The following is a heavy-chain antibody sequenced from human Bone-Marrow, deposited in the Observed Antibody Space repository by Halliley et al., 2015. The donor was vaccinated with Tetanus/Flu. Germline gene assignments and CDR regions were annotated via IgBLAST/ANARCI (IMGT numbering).Heavy chain of an antibody. Sequence: AFMWYDENNKKYADSVRGRFTVTRDKSKNTFYLQMNSLRVEDTSVYYCAREKDDHWWGTRPFDVWGPGTRVTVSS. D-gene: IGHD2-8*02. J-gene: IGHJ3*01. CDR2: MWYDENNK. V-gene: IGHV3-33*01. CDR3: AREKDDHWWGTRPFDV.